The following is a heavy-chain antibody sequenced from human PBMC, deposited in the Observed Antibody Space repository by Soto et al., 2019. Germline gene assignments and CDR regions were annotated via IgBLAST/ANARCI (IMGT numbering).Heavy chain of an antibody. D-gene: IGHD1-7*01. CDR1: GYSFTSYW. J-gene: IGHJ5*02. Sequence: GESLKISCKGSGYSFTSYWIGWVRQMPGKGLEWMGIIYPGDSDTRYSPSFQGQVTISADKSISTAYLQWSSLKASDTAMYYCARTSNWNYDSRGWFDPWGQGTLVTVSS. CDR3: ARTSNWNYDSRGWFDP. V-gene: IGHV5-51*01. CDR2: IYPGDSDT.